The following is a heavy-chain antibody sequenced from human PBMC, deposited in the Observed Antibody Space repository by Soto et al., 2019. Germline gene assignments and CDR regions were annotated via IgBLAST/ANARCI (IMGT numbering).Heavy chain of an antibody. CDR1: GFTFSSYA. V-gene: IGHV3-23*01. Sequence: GESLKISCAASGFTFSSYAMSWVRQAPGKGLEWVSAISGSGGSTYYADSVKGRFTISRDNSKNTLYLQMNSLRAEDTAVYYCAKDYYDSRGDFDYWGQGTLVTVSS. CDR2: ISGSGGST. D-gene: IGHD3-22*01. CDR3: AKDYYDSRGDFDY. J-gene: IGHJ4*02.